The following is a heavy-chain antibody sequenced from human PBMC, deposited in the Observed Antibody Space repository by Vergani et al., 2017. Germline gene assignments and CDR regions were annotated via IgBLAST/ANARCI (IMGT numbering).Heavy chain of an antibody. J-gene: IGHJ6*02. CDR1: GFPFSSYS. Sequence: EVQLVESGGGLVKPGGSLRLSCAASGFPFSSYSMNWVRQAPGKGLEWVSSISSSSSYIYYADAVKGRFTISRDNAKNSLYLQMNSLRAEGTAVYYCARDRGYSYGPYYYDGMDVWGQGTTVTVSS. D-gene: IGHD5-18*01. CDR2: ISSSSSYI. V-gene: IGHV3-21*01. CDR3: ARDRGYSYGPYYYDGMDV.